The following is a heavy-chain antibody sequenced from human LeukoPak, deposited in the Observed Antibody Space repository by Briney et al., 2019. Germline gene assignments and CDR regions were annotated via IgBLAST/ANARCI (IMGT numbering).Heavy chain of an antibody. CDR1: GYTFTSYG. J-gene: IGHJ6*02. Sequence: ASVKVSCKASGYTFTSYGISWVRQAPGQGLEWMGWISAYNGNTNYAQKLQGRVTVTTDTSTSTAYMELRSLRSDDTAVYYCARADSVVVVAADYYYGMDVWGQGTTVTVSS. CDR3: ARADSVVVVAADYYYGMDV. CDR2: ISAYNGNT. D-gene: IGHD2-15*01. V-gene: IGHV1-18*01.